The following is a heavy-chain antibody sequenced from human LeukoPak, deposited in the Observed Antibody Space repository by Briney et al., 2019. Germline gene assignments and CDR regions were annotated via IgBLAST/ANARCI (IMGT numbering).Heavy chain of an antibody. D-gene: IGHD3-10*01. CDR2: IYYSGST. CDR3: ARHLYGSGSYYLQIYYYYGMDV. J-gene: IGHJ6*02. CDR1: GGSISSYY. V-gene: IGHV4-59*08. Sequence: SETLSLTCTVSGGSISSYYWSGIRQPPGKGLEWIGYIYYSGSTNYNPSLKSRVTISVDTSKNQFSLKLSSVTAADTAVYYCARHLYGSGSYYLQIYYYYGMDVWGQGTTVTVSS.